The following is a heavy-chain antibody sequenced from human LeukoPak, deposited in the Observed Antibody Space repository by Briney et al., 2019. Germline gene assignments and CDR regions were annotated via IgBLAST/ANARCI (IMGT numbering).Heavy chain of an antibody. J-gene: IGHJ4*02. V-gene: IGHV1-8*01. Sequence: ASVKVPCKASGYTFTSYDFNWVRQATGQRPEWMGWMSPNSGDTGYAQKFQDRVTMTRNTSISTAYMELSSLRSDDTAVYYCARGPPNWGYDYWGPGTLVTVSS. D-gene: IGHD7-27*01. CDR2: MSPNSGDT. CDR3: ARGPPNWGYDY. CDR1: GYTFTSYD.